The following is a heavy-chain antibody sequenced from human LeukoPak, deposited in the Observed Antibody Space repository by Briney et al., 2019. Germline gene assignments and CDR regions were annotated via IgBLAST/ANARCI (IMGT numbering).Heavy chain of an antibody. J-gene: IGHJ4*02. Sequence: ASVKVSCKASRYTFTSYDINWVREDAGQRLEWMGWMNPNTGRTGFAQKFQGRLTMTRDASISTAYMELSSLRSDDTAVYYCARLSQTPDYYSNGGYYYLGYWGQGTPVTVSS. D-gene: IGHD3-22*01. CDR2: MNPNTGRT. CDR3: ARLSQTPDYYSNGGYYYLGY. CDR1: RYTFTSYD. V-gene: IGHV1-8*01.